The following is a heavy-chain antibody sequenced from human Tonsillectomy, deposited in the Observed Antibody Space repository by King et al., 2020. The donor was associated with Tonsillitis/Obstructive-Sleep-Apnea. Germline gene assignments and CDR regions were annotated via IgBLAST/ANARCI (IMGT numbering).Heavy chain of an antibody. D-gene: IGHD6-19*01. Sequence: GQLVQSGGGLVKPGGSIRLSCAASGFTFSNAWMSWVRQAPGKGLEWVGRIKSKTDGGTTDYAAPVKGRFTISRDDSKNTLYLQMNSLKTEDTAVYYCTSSSIAVANAFDIWGQGTMVTVSS. J-gene: IGHJ3*02. CDR1: GFTFSNAW. CDR3: TSSSIAVANAFDI. CDR2: IKSKTDGGTT. V-gene: IGHV3-15*01.